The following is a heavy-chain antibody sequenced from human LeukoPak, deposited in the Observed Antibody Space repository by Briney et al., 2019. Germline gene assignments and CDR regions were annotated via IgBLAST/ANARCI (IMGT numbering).Heavy chain of an antibody. J-gene: IGHJ6*02. CDR3: AKAPYSSSPTDYYLGMDV. Sequence: PGGSLRLSCAASGFTFSSSAMSWVRQAPGKGLEWVAVISFVGSDEYFADSVKGRFTISRDNSKSTLYLQMNSLRAEDTAVYYCAKAPYSSSPTDYYLGMDVWGQGTTVTVSS. D-gene: IGHD6-6*01. CDR2: ISFVGSDE. V-gene: IGHV3-30*18. CDR1: GFTFSSSA.